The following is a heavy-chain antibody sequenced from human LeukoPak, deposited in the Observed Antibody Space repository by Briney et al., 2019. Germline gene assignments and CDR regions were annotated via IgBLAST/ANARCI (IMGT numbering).Heavy chain of an antibody. Sequence: SETLSLTCAVYGGSFSGYYWSWIRQPPGKGLEWIGEINHSGSTNYNPSLKSRVTISVDTSKNQFSLKLSSVTAADTAVYYCARAGGPYSSGSWFDPWGQGTLVTVSS. CDR1: GGSFSGYY. V-gene: IGHV4-34*01. J-gene: IGHJ5*02. CDR3: ARAGGPYSSGSWFDP. D-gene: IGHD6-19*01. CDR2: INHSGST.